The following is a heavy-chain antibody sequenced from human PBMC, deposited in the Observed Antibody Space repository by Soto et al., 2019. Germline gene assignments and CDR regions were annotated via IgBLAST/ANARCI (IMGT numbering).Heavy chain of an antibody. V-gene: IGHV4-34*01. CDR3: ASFVVGGTDAFDI. D-gene: IGHD3-10*01. Sequence: QVQLQQWGAGLLKPSETLSLTCAVYGGSFSGYYWSWIRQPPGKGLEWIGEINHSGSTNYNPSLKSRVTISVDPSKNQCSLKLSSVTAAVTAVYYCASFVVGGTDAFDIWGQGTMVTVSS. J-gene: IGHJ3*02. CDR2: INHSGST. CDR1: GGSFSGYY.